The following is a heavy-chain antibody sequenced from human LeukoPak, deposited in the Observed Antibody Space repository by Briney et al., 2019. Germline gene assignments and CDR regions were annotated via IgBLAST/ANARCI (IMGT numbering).Heavy chain of an antibody. J-gene: IGHJ4*02. CDR1: GFTVSSNY. CDR3: ARGGSGWYYFDY. Sequence: GGSPRLSCAASGFTVSSNYMSWVRQAPGKGLEWVSVIYSGGSTYYADSVKGRITISRDNSKNTLYLQMNSLRAEDTAVYYCARGGSGWYYFDYWGQGTLVTVSS. CDR2: IYSGGST. D-gene: IGHD6-19*01. V-gene: IGHV3-53*01.